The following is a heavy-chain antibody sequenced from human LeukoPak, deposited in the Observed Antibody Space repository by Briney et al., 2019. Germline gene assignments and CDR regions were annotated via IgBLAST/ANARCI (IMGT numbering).Heavy chain of an antibody. CDR3: AGVPSPTTVVTKGYYFDY. Sequence: RSLRLSCAASGFTFSSYAMHWVRQAPGKGLEWVAVISYDGSNKYYADSVKGRFTISRDNSKNTLYLQMNSLRAEDTAVYYCAGVPSPTTVVTKGYYFDYWGQGTLVTVSS. CDR2: ISYDGSNK. J-gene: IGHJ4*02. CDR1: GFTFSSYA. V-gene: IGHV3-30-3*01. D-gene: IGHD4-23*01.